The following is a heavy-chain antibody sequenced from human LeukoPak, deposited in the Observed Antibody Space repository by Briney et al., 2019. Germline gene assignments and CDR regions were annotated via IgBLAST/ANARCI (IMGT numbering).Heavy chain of an antibody. D-gene: IGHD1-26*01. Sequence: PGGSLRLSCEASGFTFSSYWMSWVRQAPGKGLEWVANMKQDGSEIYYVGSVRGRFTISRDNAKNSLYLQMNSLRAEDTAVYYCARRGSYSLFYYLGPGTLVTVSS. CDR2: MKQDGSEI. CDR1: GFTFSSYW. V-gene: IGHV3-7*01. J-gene: IGHJ4*02. CDR3: ARRGSYSLFYY.